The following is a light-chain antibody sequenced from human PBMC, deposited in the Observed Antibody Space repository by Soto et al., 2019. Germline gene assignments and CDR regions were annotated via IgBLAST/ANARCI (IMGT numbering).Light chain of an antibody. CDR2: GVS. J-gene: IGLJ1*01. CDR1: SSDVGGFNY. Sequence: QSVLTQPASVSESPGQSITISCTGSSSDVGGFNYVSWYQQHPGKAPKLLIYGVSNRPSGVSDRFSASKSGNTASLTISGLQAEDEADYYCNSYTTSYTYIFGTGTKVTVL. V-gene: IGLV2-14*01. CDR3: NSYTTSYTYI.